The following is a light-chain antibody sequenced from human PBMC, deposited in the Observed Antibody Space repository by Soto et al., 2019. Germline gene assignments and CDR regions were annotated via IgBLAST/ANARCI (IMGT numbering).Light chain of an antibody. CDR3: QHWTYDSWT. Sequence: DIHMTQSPSTLSASVGDRVTITCRASQSLNMWLAWYQQKPGKAPNLLIYKTPSLEIGVPSRFSGSGSGTEFTLTISSRQPDAFATSYCQHWTYDSWTFGQGTKVEVK. V-gene: IGKV1-5*03. CDR2: KTP. CDR1: QSLNMW. J-gene: IGKJ1*01.